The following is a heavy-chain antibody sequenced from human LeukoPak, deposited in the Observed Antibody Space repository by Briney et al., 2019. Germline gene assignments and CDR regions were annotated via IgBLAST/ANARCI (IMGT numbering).Heavy chain of an antibody. J-gene: IGHJ4*02. V-gene: IGHV3-7*01. CDR1: GFTFSLYW. CDR2: IKQDGSEK. CDR3: ARDFGGYSYGYDY. D-gene: IGHD5-18*01. Sequence: GGSLRLSCAASGFTFSLYWMTWVRQSPGKGLEWVANIKQDGSEKYYLDSVKGRFTISKDNAKNSLYLQMNGLRAGDTAVYYCARDFGGYSYGYDYWGQGTLVTVSS.